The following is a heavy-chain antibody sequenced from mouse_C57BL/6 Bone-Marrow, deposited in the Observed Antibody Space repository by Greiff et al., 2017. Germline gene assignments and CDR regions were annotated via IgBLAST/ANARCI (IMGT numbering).Heavy chain of an antibody. J-gene: IGHJ2*01. CDR2: IRSKSNNYAT. CDR1: GFSFNTYA. Sequence: EVMLVESGGGLVQPKGSLKLSCAASGFSFNTYAMNWVRQAPGTGLEWVARIRSKSNNYATYYADSVKDRFTISRDDSESMLYLQMNNLKTEDAAMYYCGGDWDYGNYWGQGTTLTVSS. CDR3: GGDWDYGNY. V-gene: IGHV10-1*01. D-gene: IGHD1-1*01.